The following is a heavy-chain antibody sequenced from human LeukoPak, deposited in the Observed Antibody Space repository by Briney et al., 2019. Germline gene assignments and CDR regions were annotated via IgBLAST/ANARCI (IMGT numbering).Heavy chain of an antibody. D-gene: IGHD1-26*01. V-gene: IGHV3-30-3*01. CDR1: GFTFSSYA. CDR3: AREWELLAFDY. Sequence: GGSLRLSCAASGFTFSSYAMHWVRQAPGKGLEWVAVISYDGSNKYYADSVKGRFTISRDNSKNTLYLQMNSLRAEDTAVHYCAREWELLAFDYWGQGTLVTVSS. J-gene: IGHJ4*02. CDR2: ISYDGSNK.